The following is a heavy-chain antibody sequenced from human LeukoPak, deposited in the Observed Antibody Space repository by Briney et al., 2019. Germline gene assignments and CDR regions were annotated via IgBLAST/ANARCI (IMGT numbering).Heavy chain of an antibody. CDR3: AKDRPQTGNYYYYYMDV. V-gene: IGHV3-23*03. CDR1: GFTFSSYA. J-gene: IGHJ6*03. CDR2: IYSGGST. Sequence: GGSLRLSCAASGFTFSSYAMSWVRQAPGKRLEWVSVIYSGGSTYYADSVKGRFTISRDNSKNTLYLQMNSLRAEDTAVYYCAKDRPQTGNYYYYYMDVWGKGTTVTVSS. D-gene: IGHD7-27*01.